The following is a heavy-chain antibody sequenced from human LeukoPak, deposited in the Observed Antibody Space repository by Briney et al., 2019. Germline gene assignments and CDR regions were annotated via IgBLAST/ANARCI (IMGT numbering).Heavy chain of an antibody. V-gene: IGHV3-30*02. Sequence: GGSLRLSCAASGFTFSSYAMSWVRQAPGKGLEWVAVIWYGGSNKYYADSVKGRFTISRDNSKNTLYLQMNSLRAEDTAVYYCAKADNWESPALDYWGQGTLVTVSS. J-gene: IGHJ4*02. CDR1: GFTFSSYA. CDR2: IWYGGSNK. D-gene: IGHD1-20*01. CDR3: AKADNWESPALDY.